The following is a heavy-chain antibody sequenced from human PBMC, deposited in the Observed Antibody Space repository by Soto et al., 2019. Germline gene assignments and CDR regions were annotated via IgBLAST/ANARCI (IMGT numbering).Heavy chain of an antibody. CDR2: IYYSGST. J-gene: IGHJ3*02. Sequence: SETLSLTCTVSGGSISSYYWSWIRQPPGKGLEWIGYIYYSGSTNYNPSLKSRVTISVDTSKNQFSLKLSSVTAADTAVYYCARPSLPYSSSWYAAFDIWGQGTMVTVSS. CDR3: ARPSLPYSSSWYAAFDI. D-gene: IGHD6-13*01. V-gene: IGHV4-59*08. CDR1: GGSISSYY.